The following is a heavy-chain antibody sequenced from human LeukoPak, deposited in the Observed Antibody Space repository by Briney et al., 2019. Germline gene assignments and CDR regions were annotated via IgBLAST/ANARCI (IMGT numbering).Heavy chain of an antibody. D-gene: IGHD3-10*01. Sequence: SETLSLTCTVSGGSISSYYWSWIRQPPGEGLEWIGYIHNSGSTNYKPSLKSRVTISVDTSKNQFSLKLSSVTAADTAVYYCARFRYYGSGSYDYYGMDVWGQGTTVTVSS. V-gene: IGHV4-59*01. J-gene: IGHJ6*02. CDR1: GGSISSYY. CDR2: IHNSGST. CDR3: ARFRYYGSGSYDYYGMDV.